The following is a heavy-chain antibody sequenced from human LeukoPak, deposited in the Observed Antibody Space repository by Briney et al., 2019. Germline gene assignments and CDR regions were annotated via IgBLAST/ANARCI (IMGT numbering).Heavy chain of an antibody. Sequence: SVKVSCKASGGTFSSYAINWVRQAPGQGLEWMGGIIPIFGTANYAQKLQGRVTMTEDTPTDTAYMELSSLRSDGTAVYYCARGQHNVGLIFGVVIAQNYYXXXXVWGXXXTXTVSS. V-gene: IGHV1-69*06. CDR3: ARGQHNVGLIFGVVIAQNYYXXXXV. CDR1: GGTFSSYA. D-gene: IGHD3-3*01. J-gene: IGHJ6*03. CDR2: IIPIFGTA.